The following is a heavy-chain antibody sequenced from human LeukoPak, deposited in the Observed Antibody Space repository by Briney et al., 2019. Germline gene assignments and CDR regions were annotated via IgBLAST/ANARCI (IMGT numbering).Heavy chain of an antibody. CDR1: GFTFSSYA. CDR3: ARDVDTALVPHFDY. D-gene: IGHD5-18*01. V-gene: IGHV3-30-3*01. CDR2: ISYDGSNK. J-gene: IGHJ4*02. Sequence: PGGSLRLSCAASGFTFSSYAMHWVRQAPGKGLEWVAVISYDGSNKYYADSVKGRFTTSRDNSKNTLYLQMNSLRTEDTAVYYCARDVDTALVPHFDYWGQGTLVTVSS.